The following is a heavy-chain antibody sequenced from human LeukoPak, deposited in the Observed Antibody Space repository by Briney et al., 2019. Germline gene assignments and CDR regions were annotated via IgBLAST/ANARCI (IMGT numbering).Heavy chain of an antibody. D-gene: IGHD3-10*01. CDR1: GGSISSSSSY. Sequence: SETLSLTCSVSGGSISSSSSYWGWIRQPPGKGLEWIGSIYYSGSSFDNPALKSRVTISVDTSKNQFSLKLSSVTAADTAVYYCARVSGYGSGKRNWFDPWGQGTLVTVSS. V-gene: IGHV4-39*01. CDR3: ARVSGYGSGKRNWFDP. CDR2: IYYSGSS. J-gene: IGHJ5*02.